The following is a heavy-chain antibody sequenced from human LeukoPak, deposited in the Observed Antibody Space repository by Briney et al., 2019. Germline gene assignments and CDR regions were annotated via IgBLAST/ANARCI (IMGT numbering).Heavy chain of an antibody. J-gene: IGHJ5*02. V-gene: IGHV3-74*01. CDR1: GFTFSNYW. CDR2: INSDGINT. CDR3: ARGLGQYYDTSDNWFDP. D-gene: IGHD3-22*01. Sequence: PGGSLRLSCAASGFTFSNYWMHWVRHAPGKGLVWVSRINSDGINTSYADSVKGRFTISRDNAKNTLNLQMNSLRAEDTAVYYCARGLGQYYDTSDNWFDPWGQGTLVTVSS.